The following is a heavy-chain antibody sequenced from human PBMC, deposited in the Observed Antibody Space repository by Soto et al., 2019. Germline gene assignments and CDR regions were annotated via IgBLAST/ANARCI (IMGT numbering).Heavy chain of an antibody. CDR1: GFTFSSYA. J-gene: IGHJ4*02. CDR2: ISGTGGTT. Sequence: VQLLESGGGLVQPGGSLRLSCAASGFTFSSYAMSWVRQAPGKGLEWVSAISGTGGTTYYADSVKGRFTISGDNSRNTVHLQMNSLRAEDTAIYYCAKFFVETGGSSGWPWSFHFWGQGTLVTVSS. V-gene: IGHV3-23*01. CDR3: AKFFVETGGSSGWPWSFHF. D-gene: IGHD6-25*01.